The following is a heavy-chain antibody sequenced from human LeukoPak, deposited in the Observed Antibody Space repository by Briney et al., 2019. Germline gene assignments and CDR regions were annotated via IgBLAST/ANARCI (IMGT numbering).Heavy chain of an antibody. CDR2: IHTSGST. J-gene: IGHJ4*02. Sequence: SETLSLTCTVSGGSISSGSNYWSWIRQPAGKGLEWIGRIHTSGSTNYNPSLKSRVTISVDTSKNQFSLKLSSVSATDTAVYYCAREGLVATIEYWGQGTLVTVSS. CDR1: GGSISSGSNY. CDR3: AREGLVATIEY. D-gene: IGHD5-24*01. V-gene: IGHV4-61*02.